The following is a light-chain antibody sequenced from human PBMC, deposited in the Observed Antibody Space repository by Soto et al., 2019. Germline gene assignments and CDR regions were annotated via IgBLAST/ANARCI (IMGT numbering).Light chain of an antibody. CDR1: QSISSW. Sequence: DMHMTQSPSSLSSSVLDIVGITCLARQSISSWLAWYQQKPGKAPKLLIYDASSLESGVPSRFSGSGSGTEFTLTISSLQPDDFATYHCQQYRSFSPWAFGQGTKVDI. J-gene: IGKJ1*01. CDR3: QQYRSFSPWA. V-gene: IGKV1-5*01. CDR2: DAS.